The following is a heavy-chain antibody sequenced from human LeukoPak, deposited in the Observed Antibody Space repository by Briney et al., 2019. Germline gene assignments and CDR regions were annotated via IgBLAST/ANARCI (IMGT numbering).Heavy chain of an antibody. J-gene: IGHJ4*02. CDR2: INHSGST. V-gene: IGHV4-34*01. CDR1: GGSFSGYY. D-gene: IGHD2-15*01. Sequence: ASETLALTCAVYGGSFSGYYWSGIRQPPGKGLEWIGEINHSGSTNYNPSLKSRVTISVDTSKNQFSLKLSSVTAADTAVYYCASAVPLSLYCSGGSCYSRDYWGQGTLVTVSS. CDR3: ASAVPLSLYCSGGSCYSRDY.